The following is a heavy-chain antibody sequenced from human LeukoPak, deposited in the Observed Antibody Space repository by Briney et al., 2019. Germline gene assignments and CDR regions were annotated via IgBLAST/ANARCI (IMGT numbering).Heavy chain of an antibody. CDR2: IRSSSSYI. CDR1: GFTFSSYT. V-gene: IGHV3-21*04. Sequence: GGSLRLSCATSGFTFSSYTMNWVRQAPGKGLEWVSSIRSSSSYIYYADSVKGRFTISRDNANNSLYLQMNSLRSEDTAVYYCARELGWAAAEIGYWGQGTLVTVSS. D-gene: IGHD6-13*01. J-gene: IGHJ4*02. CDR3: ARELGWAAAEIGY.